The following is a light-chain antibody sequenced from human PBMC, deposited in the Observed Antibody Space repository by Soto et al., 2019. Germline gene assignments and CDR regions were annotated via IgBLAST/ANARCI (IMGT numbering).Light chain of an antibody. CDR2: DAS. CDR3: QQRFNWPRLT. V-gene: IGKV3-11*01. Sequence: EIVLTQSPATLSLSPGERATLSCRASQSVSSYFAWYKQKPAQAPRLLIYDASNRPTGNPARFSGGGSGTDFTLTISRREPEVFAVDYFQQRFNWPRLTVGQGPKLEIK. CDR1: QSVSSY. J-gene: IGKJ2*01.